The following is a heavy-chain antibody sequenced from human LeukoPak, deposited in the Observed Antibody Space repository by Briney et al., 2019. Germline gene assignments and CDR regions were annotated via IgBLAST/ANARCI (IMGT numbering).Heavy chain of an antibody. CDR2: MNPNSGNT. Sequence: ASVKVSCKASGYTFTSYDINWVRQATGQGLEWMGWMNPNSGNTGYAQKFQGRVTMTRNTSISTAYMELSSLRSEDTAVYYCARIGDYEGHDAFDIWGQGTMVTVSS. V-gene: IGHV1-8*01. CDR1: GYTFTSYD. CDR3: ARIGDYEGHDAFDI. D-gene: IGHD4-17*01. J-gene: IGHJ3*02.